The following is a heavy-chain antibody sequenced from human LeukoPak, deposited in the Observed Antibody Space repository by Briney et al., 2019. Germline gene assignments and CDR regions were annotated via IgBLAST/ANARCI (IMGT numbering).Heavy chain of an antibody. CDR2: INPNSGGT. J-gene: IGHJ4*02. CDR3: ARVYYDFWSGYSSDTFDY. V-gene: IGHV1-2*06. D-gene: IGHD3-3*01. Sequence: ASVKVSCKASGYTFTGYYMHWVRQAPGQGLEWMGRINPNSGGTNYAQKFQGRVTMTRDTSINTAYMELSRLRSDDTAVYYCARVYYDFWSGYSSDTFDYWGQGTLVTVSS. CDR1: GYTFTGYY.